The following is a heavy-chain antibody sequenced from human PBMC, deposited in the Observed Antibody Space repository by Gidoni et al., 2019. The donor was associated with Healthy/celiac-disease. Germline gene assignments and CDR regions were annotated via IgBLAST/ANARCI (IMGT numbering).Heavy chain of an antibody. J-gene: IGHJ3*02. D-gene: IGHD6-19*01. CDR2: IKSKTDGGTT. V-gene: IGHV3-15*01. CDR3: TTPQWLGPRGYDAFDI. Sequence: EVQLVESGGGLVKPGGSLGLPCAASEFTFSTAWMSWVRQAPGKGLEWVGRIKSKTDGGTTDYAAPVKGRFTISRDDSKNTLYLQMNSLKTEDTAVYYCTTPQWLGPRGYDAFDIWGQGTMVTVSS. CDR1: EFTFSTAW.